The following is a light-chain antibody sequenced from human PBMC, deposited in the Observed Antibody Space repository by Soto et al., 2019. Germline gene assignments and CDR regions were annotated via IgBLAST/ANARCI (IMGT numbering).Light chain of an antibody. J-gene: IGLJ1*01. CDR1: SSDVGGYDY. V-gene: IGLV2-14*03. CDR3: SSYTSRGTYV. CDR2: DVS. Sequence: QSVLAQPASVSGSPGQSLTISCTGTSSDVGGYDYVSWYQQYPGKAPKLMIYDVSNRPSGVSIRFSGSKSGNTASLTISGLQAEDEADYYCSSYTSRGTYVFGTGTKVTVL.